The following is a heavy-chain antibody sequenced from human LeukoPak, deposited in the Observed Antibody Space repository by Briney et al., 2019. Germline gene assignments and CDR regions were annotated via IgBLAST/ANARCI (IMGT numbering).Heavy chain of an antibody. CDR2: ISYDGSNK. CDR1: GFTFSSYA. CDR3: ARDLGKGYFDY. Sequence: GGSLRLSCAASGFTFSSYAMTWVRQAPGKGLEWVAVISYDGSNKYYADSVKGRFTISRDNSKNTLYLQMNSLRAEDTAVYYCARDLGKGYFDYWGKGTLVTVSS. V-gene: IGHV3-30*04. J-gene: IGHJ4*02.